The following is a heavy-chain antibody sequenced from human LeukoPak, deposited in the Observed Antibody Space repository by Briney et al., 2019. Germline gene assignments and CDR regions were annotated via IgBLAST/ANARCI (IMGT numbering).Heavy chain of an antibody. J-gene: IGHJ4*02. Sequence: GASVKVSCKASGYTFTSYGISWVRQAPGRGLEWMGWISAYNGNTNYAQKLQGRVTSTSTAYMELRSLRSDDTAVYYCARDRVDSAMVPDYWGQGTLVTVSS. CDR1: GYTFTSYG. CDR2: ISAYNGNT. V-gene: IGHV1-18*04. D-gene: IGHD5-18*01. CDR3: ARDRVDSAMVPDY.